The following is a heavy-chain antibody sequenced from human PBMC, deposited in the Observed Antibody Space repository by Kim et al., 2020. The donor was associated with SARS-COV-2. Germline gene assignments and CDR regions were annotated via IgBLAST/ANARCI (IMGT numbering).Heavy chain of an antibody. J-gene: IGHJ6*02. CDR3: AKDIRRGYYDSSGYYSDYYYGMDV. CDR1: GFTFDDYA. V-gene: IGHV3-9*01. CDR2: ISWNSGSI. D-gene: IGHD3-22*01. Sequence: GGSLRLSCAASGFTFDDYAMHWVRQAPGKGLEWVSGISWNSGSIGYADSVKGRFTISRDNAKNSLYLQMNSLRPEDTALYYCAKDIRRGYYDSSGYYSDYYYGMDVWGQGTTVTVSS.